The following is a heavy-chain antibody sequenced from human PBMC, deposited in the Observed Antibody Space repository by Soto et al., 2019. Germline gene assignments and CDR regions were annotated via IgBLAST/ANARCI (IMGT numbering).Heavy chain of an antibody. CDR2: IIPMSPMP. CDR1: GDTFNRYT. CDR3: ARGEGGNGNWYAV. D-gene: IGHD2-15*01. Sequence: QVQLVQSGAAVKKPGSSVNVACKASGDTFNRYTISWVRQAPGQGLEWMGRIIPMSPMPIYAQKFRGRVTFTADKSTTSVYMELSSLTSDDTAVYYCARGEGGNGNWYAVWGQGTLVTVSS. V-gene: IGHV1-69*02. J-gene: IGHJ4*02.